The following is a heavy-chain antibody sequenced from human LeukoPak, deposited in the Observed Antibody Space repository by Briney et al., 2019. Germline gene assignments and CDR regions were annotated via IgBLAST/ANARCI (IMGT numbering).Heavy chain of an antibody. Sequence: GGSLRLSCRASGFTFNTYWMNWVRQAPGKGLVWVSRIDTDGTGTAYADSVQGRFTISRDNAKNTVYLQMNSLRAEDTAVYYCARPTQYSSSWFDYWGQGTLVTVSS. V-gene: IGHV3-74*01. CDR2: IDTDGTGT. CDR3: ARPTQYSSSWFDY. CDR1: GFTFNTYW. J-gene: IGHJ4*02. D-gene: IGHD6-13*01.